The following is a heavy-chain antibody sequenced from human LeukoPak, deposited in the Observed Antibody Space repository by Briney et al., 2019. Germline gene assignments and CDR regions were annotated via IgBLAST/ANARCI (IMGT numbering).Heavy chain of an antibody. CDR3: AKERTYSDTSGYPGDY. Sequence: GGSLRLSCAASGFTFSSYWMSWVRQAPGKGLEWVANIKQDGSEKYYVDSVKGRFTISRGNAKNSLYLQMNSLRAEDTAVYYCAKERTYSDTSGYPGDYWGQGTLVTVSS. J-gene: IGHJ4*02. V-gene: IGHV3-7*01. D-gene: IGHD3-22*01. CDR1: GFTFSSYW. CDR2: IKQDGSEK.